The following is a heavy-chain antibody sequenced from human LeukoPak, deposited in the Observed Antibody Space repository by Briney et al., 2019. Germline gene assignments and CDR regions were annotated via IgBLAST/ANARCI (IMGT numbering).Heavy chain of an antibody. J-gene: IGHJ4*02. CDR1: GYTFTGYY. CDR2: INPNSGGT. D-gene: IGHD3-3*01. V-gene: IGHV1-2*02. CDR3: ARDQEYYDFWSGYFVFDY. Sequence: ASVKVSCKASGYTFTGYYMHWVRQAPGQGLEWMGWINPNSGGTNYAQKFQGRVTMTRDTSISTAYMELSRLRSDDTAVYYCARDQEYYDFWSGYFVFDYWGQGTLVTVSS.